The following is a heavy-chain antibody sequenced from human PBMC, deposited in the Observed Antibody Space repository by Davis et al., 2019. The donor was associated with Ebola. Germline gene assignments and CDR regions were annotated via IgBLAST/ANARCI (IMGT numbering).Heavy chain of an antibody. CDR1: GYTFTSYA. CDR3: AREGSIDYGFYYYGMDV. CDR2: INAANGNT. V-gene: IGHV1-3*01. J-gene: IGHJ6*02. Sequence: AASVKVSCKASGYTFTSYAMHWVRQAPGQRLEWMGWINAANGNTKYSQKFQGRVTITRDTSASTAYMELSSLRSEDTAVYYCAREGSIDYGFYYYGMDVWGQGTTVTVSS. D-gene: IGHD4-17*01.